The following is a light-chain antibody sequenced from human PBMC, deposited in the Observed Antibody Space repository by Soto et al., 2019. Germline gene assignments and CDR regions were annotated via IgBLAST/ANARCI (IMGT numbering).Light chain of an antibody. J-gene: IGKJ3*01. Sequence: EIVLTQSPGTLSLSPGERATLSCRASQSVSNTYLAWYQQKPGQAPRLLIYDASSRATDIPDRFSGSGSGTDFTLTISRLEPEDFAVYYCQQYGRSPGLFTFGPGTKVYIK. CDR1: QSVSNTY. CDR2: DAS. V-gene: IGKV3-20*01. CDR3: QQYGRSPGLFT.